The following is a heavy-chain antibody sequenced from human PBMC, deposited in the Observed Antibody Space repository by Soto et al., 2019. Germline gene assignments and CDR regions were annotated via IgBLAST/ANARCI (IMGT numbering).Heavy chain of an antibody. Sequence: GGSLRLSCAASGFTFNSNWMDWVRQAPGKGLEWVANINQDGSEKNYVDSVKGRFTISRDNAKNSLYLQMSSLTAEDSALYYCSKSLDYWCQGALVTVSS. CDR1: GFTFNSNW. V-gene: IGHV3-7*01. J-gene: IGHJ4*02. CDR2: INQDGSEK. CDR3: SKSLDY.